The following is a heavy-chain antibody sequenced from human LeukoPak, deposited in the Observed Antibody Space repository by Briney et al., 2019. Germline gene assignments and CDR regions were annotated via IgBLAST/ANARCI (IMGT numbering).Heavy chain of an antibody. CDR3: ARNGYCSSTSCRPSKYYYYGMDV. V-gene: IGHV1-18*01. CDR1: GYTFTSYG. D-gene: IGHD2-2*03. CDR2: ISAYNGNT. Sequence: APVKVSCKASGYTFTSYGISWVRQAPGQGLEWMGWISAYNGNTNYAQKLQGRVTMTTDTSTSTAYMELRSLRSDDTAVYYCARNGYCSSTSCRPSKYYYYGMDVWGQGTTVTVSS. J-gene: IGHJ6*02.